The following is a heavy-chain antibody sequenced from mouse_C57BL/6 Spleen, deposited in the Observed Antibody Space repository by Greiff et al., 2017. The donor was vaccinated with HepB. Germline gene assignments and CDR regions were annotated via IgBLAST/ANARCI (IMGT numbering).Heavy chain of an antibody. V-gene: IGHV1-55*01. D-gene: IGHD1-1*01. Sequence: VQLQQPGAELVKPGASVKMSCKASGYTFTSYWITWVKQRPGQGLEWIGDIYPGSGSTNYNEKFKSKATLTVDTSSSTAYMQLSSLTSEDSAVYYCAREGLYYGSSYDYGGQGTTLTVSS. CDR2: IYPGSGST. J-gene: IGHJ2*01. CDR3: AREGLYYGSSYDY. CDR1: GYTFTSYW.